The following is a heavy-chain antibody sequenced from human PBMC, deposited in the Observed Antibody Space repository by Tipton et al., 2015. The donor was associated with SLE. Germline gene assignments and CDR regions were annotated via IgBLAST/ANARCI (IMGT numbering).Heavy chain of an antibody. J-gene: IGHJ4*02. CDR1: GFTFSSYA. D-gene: IGHD1-26*01. Sequence: SLRLSCAASGFTFSSYAMNWVRQAPGKGLEWVSGISGRGLTTYADSVKGRFTISRDDSKDMSYLQMNSLRTEDTAVYYCARSLLYHFDYWGQGILVTVSS. V-gene: IGHV3-23*01. CDR3: ARSLLYHFDY. CDR2: ISGRGLTT.